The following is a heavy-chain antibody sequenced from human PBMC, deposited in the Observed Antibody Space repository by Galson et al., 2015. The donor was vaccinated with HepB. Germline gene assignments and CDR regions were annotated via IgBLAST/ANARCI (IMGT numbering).Heavy chain of an antibody. CDR2: IWDDGSNT. Sequence: SLRLSCAASGFTFSSYGMHWVRQAPGKGLEWVAVIWDDGSNTYYADSVKGRFTISRDNSKNTLYLQMNSLRAEDTAVYYCARGRQTVGFGVVISWGQGTLVTGSS. V-gene: IGHV3-33*01. CDR1: GFTFSSYG. CDR3: ARGRQTVGFGVVIS. J-gene: IGHJ4*02. D-gene: IGHD3-3*01.